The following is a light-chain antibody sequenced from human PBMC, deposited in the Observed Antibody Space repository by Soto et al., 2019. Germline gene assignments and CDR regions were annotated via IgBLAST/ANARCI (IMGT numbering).Light chain of an antibody. CDR1: QTVNSFY. CDR3: QQYDTSPRT. J-gene: IGKJ1*01. Sequence: EIVLTQSPGTLSLYRGERATLSCRASQTVNSFYFAWYQRKPGQAPRLLIYGASNRATGIPDRFSGSGSGTDFTLTISRLEAEDFGVYYCQQYDTSPRTFGQGTKVEIK. V-gene: IGKV3-20*01. CDR2: GAS.